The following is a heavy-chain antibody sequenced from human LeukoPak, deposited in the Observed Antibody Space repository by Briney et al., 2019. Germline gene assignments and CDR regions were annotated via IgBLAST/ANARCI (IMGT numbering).Heavy chain of an antibody. CDR2: MIPIFGTA. CDR1: GGTFSSCA. Sequence: ASVKVSCKASGGTFSSCAISWVRQAPGQGLEWMGGMIPIFGTANYAQKFQGRVTIAADESTSTAYMELSSLRSEDTAVYYCASRPAVVPAAISDYWGQGTLVTVSS. V-gene: IGHV1-69*13. D-gene: IGHD2-2*01. CDR3: ASRPAVVPAAISDY. J-gene: IGHJ4*02.